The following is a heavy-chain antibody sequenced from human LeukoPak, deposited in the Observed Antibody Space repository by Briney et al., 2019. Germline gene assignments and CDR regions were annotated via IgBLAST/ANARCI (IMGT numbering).Heavy chain of an antibody. CDR2: ISYDGSNK. J-gene: IGHJ4*02. Sequence: GGSLRLSCAASGFTFSSYAMHWVRQAPGKGLEWVAVISYDGSNKYYADSVKGQFTISRDNSKNTVYLQMNSLRAEDTAVYYCARRHYDILTGSPGLDYWGQGTLVTVSS. D-gene: IGHD3-9*01. V-gene: IGHV3-30*14. CDR3: ARRHYDILTGSPGLDY. CDR1: GFTFSSYA.